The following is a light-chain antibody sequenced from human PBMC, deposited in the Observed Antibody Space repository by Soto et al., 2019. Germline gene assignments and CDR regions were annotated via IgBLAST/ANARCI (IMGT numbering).Light chain of an antibody. CDR2: HVT. V-gene: IGLV2-14*03. J-gene: IGLJ1*01. Sequence: QSALTQPASVSGSPGQSITISCTGTSSDIGHYDYVSWYQQHPGKAPKLKIYHVTYRPSGVSNRYSGSKSGNSASLTISGLQADDEADYYCCSLTTSHTYVFGSGTKVTVL. CDR3: CSLTTSHTYV. CDR1: SSDIGHYDY.